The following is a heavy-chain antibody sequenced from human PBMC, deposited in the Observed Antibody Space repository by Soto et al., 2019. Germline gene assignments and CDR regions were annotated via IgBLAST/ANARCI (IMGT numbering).Heavy chain of an antibody. CDR3: ARGGDECKGGRT. Sequence: SETLSLPCTVSGGSLSSSSYYLGWIRQPPGKGLEWIGSIYYSGSTYYNPSLKSRVTISVDTSKNQFSLKLSSVTAADTAVYYCARGGDECKGGRTWGQGTLVTVSS. D-gene: IGHD3-16*01. CDR1: GGSLSSSSYY. J-gene: IGHJ5*02. V-gene: IGHV4-39*01. CDR2: IYYSGST.